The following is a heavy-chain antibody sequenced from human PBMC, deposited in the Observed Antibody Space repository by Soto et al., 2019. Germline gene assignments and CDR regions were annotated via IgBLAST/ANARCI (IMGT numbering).Heavy chain of an antibody. CDR2: ISYDGTNK. D-gene: IGHD2-21*01. Sequence: QVQLVESGGGVVQPGRSLRLSCTASGFIFGSYGMHWVRQAPGKGLEWVALISYDGTNKYYPDSVKGRFTISRDNPRNMLYLEMNSLSAEDTAMYYCARVPRDCCGRECSSANWGQGTQVTVSS. CDR3: ARVPRDCCGRECSSAN. CDR1: GFIFGSYG. V-gene: IGHV3-30*03. J-gene: IGHJ4*02.